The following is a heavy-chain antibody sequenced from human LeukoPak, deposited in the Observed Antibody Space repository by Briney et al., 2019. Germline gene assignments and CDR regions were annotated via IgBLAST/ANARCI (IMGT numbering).Heavy chain of an antibody. Sequence: GASVKVSCKASGYTFTSYGISWVRQAPGQGLEWMGWISAYNGNTNYAQKLQGRVTMTTDTSTSTAYMELRSLRSDDTAVYYCASGTYYDSSGYYYVAFDIWGQGTMVTVSS. D-gene: IGHD3-22*01. J-gene: IGHJ3*02. CDR1: GYTFTSYG. CDR2: ISAYNGNT. CDR3: ASGTYYDSSGYYYVAFDI. V-gene: IGHV1-18*01.